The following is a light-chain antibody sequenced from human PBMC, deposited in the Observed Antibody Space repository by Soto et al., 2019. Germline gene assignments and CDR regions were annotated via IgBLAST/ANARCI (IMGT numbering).Light chain of an antibody. Sequence: DIQMTQSPSSLSASVGDRVIITCRASSDIKNSLNWYQHKPGKAPNLLIYDAGYFEAGVPSRFRGSGSGTTFTLTINSLQPEDVGTFYCQQWDSVPLTFGGGTRVEIE. CDR2: DAG. CDR1: SDIKNS. CDR3: QQWDSVPLT. V-gene: IGKV1-33*01. J-gene: IGKJ4*01.